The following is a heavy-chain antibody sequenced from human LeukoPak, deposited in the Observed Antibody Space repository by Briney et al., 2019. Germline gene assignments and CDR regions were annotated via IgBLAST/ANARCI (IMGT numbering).Heavy chain of an antibody. J-gene: IGHJ4*02. D-gene: IGHD1-26*01. CDR1: GFTFSSYS. CDR3: ARDIGGSYTAIDY. Sequence: PGGSLRLSCAASGFTFSSYSMNWVRQAPGKGLEWVSYISSSSTIHYADSVKGRFTISRDNAKNSLYLRMNSLRAEDTAVYYCARDIGGSYTAIDYWGQGTLVTVSS. CDR2: ISSSSTI. V-gene: IGHV3-48*04.